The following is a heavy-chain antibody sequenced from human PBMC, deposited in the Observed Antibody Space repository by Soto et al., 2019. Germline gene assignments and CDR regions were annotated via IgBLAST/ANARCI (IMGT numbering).Heavy chain of an antibody. V-gene: IGHV3-23*01. CDR1: GFTFTNYA. J-gene: IGHJ4*02. D-gene: IGHD3-3*01. CDR2: ISGGGGST. Sequence: EVQLLESGGGLVQPGGSLRLSCAASGFTFTNYAMSWVRQAPGKGLEWVSSISGGGGSTYYADSVEGRLTISRDNAKNTVYLQVNSLRAEDTALYYCAKDPAITIFGVAPDYWGQGTLVTVSS. CDR3: AKDPAITIFGVAPDY.